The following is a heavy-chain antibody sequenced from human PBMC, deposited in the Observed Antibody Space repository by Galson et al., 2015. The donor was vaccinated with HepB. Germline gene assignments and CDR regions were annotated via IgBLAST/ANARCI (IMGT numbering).Heavy chain of an antibody. CDR3: ARVCSGGSCYSRHFDY. CDR1: GYTFTSYG. V-gene: IGHV1-18*01. Sequence: PVKVSCKASGYTFTSYGISWVRQAPGQGLEWMGWISAYNGNTNYAQKLQGRVTMTTDTSTSTAYMELRSLRSDDTAVYYCARVCSGGSCYSRHFDYWGQGTLVTVSS. CDR2: ISAYNGNT. D-gene: IGHD2-15*01. J-gene: IGHJ4*02.